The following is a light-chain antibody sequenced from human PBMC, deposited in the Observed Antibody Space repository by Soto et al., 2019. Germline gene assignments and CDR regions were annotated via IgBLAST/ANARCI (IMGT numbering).Light chain of an antibody. CDR3: CSYAGSRV. Sequence: QSALTQPASVSGSPGQSITISCTGTSSDVGSYNLVSWYQQHPGTAPKLMIYEGSKRPSGVSNRFSGCKSGNTASLTISGLQAEDEADYYRCSYAGSRVFGGGTKLTVL. CDR2: EGS. J-gene: IGLJ3*02. V-gene: IGLV2-23*01. CDR1: SSDVGSYNL.